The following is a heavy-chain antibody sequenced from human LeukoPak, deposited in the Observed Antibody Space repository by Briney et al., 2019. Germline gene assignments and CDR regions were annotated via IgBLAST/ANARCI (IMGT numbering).Heavy chain of an antibody. D-gene: IGHD3-3*01. V-gene: IGHV1-69*13. CDR1: GGTFSSYA. J-gene: IGHJ4*02. CDR3: ARDGGTYYDFWGGYSDY. Sequence: ASVKVSCKASGGTFSSYAISWVRQAPGQGLEWMGGIIPIFGTANYAQKFQGRVTITADESTSTAYMELSSLRSEDTAVYYCARDGGTYYDFWGGYSDYWGQGTLVTVSS. CDR2: IIPIFGTA.